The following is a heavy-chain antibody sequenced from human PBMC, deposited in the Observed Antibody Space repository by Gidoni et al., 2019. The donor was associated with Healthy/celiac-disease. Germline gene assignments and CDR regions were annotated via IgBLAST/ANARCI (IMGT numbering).Heavy chain of an antibody. Sequence: QVQLQEPGPGLVKPSETLSPTCTVSVGSISSYYWSWIRQPPGKGLEWIGYIYYKGSTNYNPSLKSRVTISVDTAKNQFSLKLSSVTAADTAVYYCARGGSYPIYYFDYWGQGTLVTVSS. J-gene: IGHJ4*02. CDR2: IYYKGST. CDR3: ARGGSYPIYYFDY. D-gene: IGHD1-26*01. CDR1: VGSISSYY. V-gene: IGHV4-59*01.